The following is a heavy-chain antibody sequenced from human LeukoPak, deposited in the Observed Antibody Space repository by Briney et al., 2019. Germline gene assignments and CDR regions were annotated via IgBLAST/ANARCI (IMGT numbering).Heavy chain of an antibody. V-gene: IGHV4-4*07. Sequence: SETLSLTCTVSGGSISSYYWSWIRQPAGKGLEWIGRIYTSGSTNYNPSLTSRVTMSVDTSKNQFSLKLSSVTAADTAVYYCARDRQYYYDSSGYDYYYYYYMDVWGKGTTVTVSS. D-gene: IGHD3-22*01. CDR3: ARDRQYYYDSSGYDYYYYYYMDV. CDR1: GGSISSYY. CDR2: IYTSGST. J-gene: IGHJ6*03.